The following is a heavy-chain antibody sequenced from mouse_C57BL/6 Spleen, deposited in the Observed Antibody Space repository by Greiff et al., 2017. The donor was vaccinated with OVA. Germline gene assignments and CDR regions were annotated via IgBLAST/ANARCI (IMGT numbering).Heavy chain of an antibody. CDR2: INPSSGYT. CDR1: GYTFTSYT. Sequence: QVQLQQSGAELARPGASVKMSCKASGYTFTSYTMHWVKQRPGQGLEWIRYINPSSGYTKYNQKFKDKATLTADKSSSTAYMQLSSLTSEDSAVYYGARFTYDYEGYFDYWGQGTTLTVSS. CDR3: ARFTYDYEGYFDY. V-gene: IGHV1-4*01. D-gene: IGHD2-4*01. J-gene: IGHJ2*01.